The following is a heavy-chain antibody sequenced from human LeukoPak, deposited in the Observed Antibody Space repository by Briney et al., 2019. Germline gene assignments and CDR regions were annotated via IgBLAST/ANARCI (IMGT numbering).Heavy chain of an antibody. CDR3: ARVKATAAAGGNGIFDY. J-gene: IGHJ4*02. D-gene: IGHD6-13*01. V-gene: IGHV3-21*04. CDR2: ISRSSTNK. CDR1: GFTFSTSS. Sequence: GGSLRLSCAASGFTFSTSSMNWVRQAPGKGLEWVSSISRSSTNKNYADLVKGRFTISRDNAKDSLYLQVNSLRAEDTAVYYCARVKATAAAGGNGIFDYWGQGTLVTVSS.